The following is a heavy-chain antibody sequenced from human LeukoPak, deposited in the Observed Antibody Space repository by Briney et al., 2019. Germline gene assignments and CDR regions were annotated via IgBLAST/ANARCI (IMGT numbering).Heavy chain of an antibody. J-gene: IGHJ4*02. CDR1: GFTFSSYS. CDR2: ISSSGSTI. CDR3: ASQEWSDGSYFDY. V-gene: IGHV3-48*04. D-gene: IGHD3-3*01. Sequence: GGSLRLSCAASGFTFSSYSMSWIRQAPGKGLEWVSYISSSGSTIYYADSVKGRFTISRDNAKNSLYLQMNSLRAEDTAVYYCASQEWSDGSYFDYWGQGTLVTVSS.